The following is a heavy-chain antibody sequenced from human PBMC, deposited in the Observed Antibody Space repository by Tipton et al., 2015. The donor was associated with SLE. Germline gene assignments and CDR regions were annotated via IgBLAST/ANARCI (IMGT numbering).Heavy chain of an antibody. CDR2: ISYDGSNK. CDR3: AREVYYYYYMDV. J-gene: IGHJ6*03. Sequence: SLRLSCAASGFTFSSYAMHWVRQAPGKGLEWVAVISYDGSNKYYADSVKGRFTISRDNSKNTLYLQMNSLRAEDTAVYHCAREVYYYYYMDVWGKGTTVTVSS. V-gene: IGHV3-30*04. CDR1: GFTFSSYA.